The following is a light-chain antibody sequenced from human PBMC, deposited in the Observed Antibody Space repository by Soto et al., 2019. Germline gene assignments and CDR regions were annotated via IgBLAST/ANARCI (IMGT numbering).Light chain of an antibody. CDR3: QVWDSSTVV. V-gene: IGLV3-9*01. CDR2: RDS. J-gene: IGLJ2*01. Sequence: SYELTQPLSVSVALGPTARITCGGNNIGSKNVHWYQQKPGQAPVLVIYRDSNRPSGIPERFSGSNSGNTATLTISRAQAGDEADYYCQVWDSSTVVFGGGTKVTVL. CDR1: NIGSKN.